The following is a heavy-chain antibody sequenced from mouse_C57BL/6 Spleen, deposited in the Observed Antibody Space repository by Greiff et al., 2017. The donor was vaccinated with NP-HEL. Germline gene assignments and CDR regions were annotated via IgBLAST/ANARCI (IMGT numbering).Heavy chain of an antibody. J-gene: IGHJ2*01. CDR3: ARGGLGSSPYFDY. CDR2: IYPGDGDT. D-gene: IGHD1-1*01. V-gene: IGHV1-80*01. CDR1: GYAFSSYW. Sequence: QVQLQQSGAELVKPGASVKISCKASGYAFSSYWMNWVKQRPGKGLEWIGQIYPGDGDTNYNGKFKGKATLTADKSSSTAYMQLSSLTSEDSAVYFCARGGLGSSPYFDYWGQGTTLTVSS.